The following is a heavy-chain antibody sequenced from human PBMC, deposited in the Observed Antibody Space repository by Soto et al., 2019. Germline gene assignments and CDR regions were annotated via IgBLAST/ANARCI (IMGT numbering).Heavy chain of an antibody. D-gene: IGHD1-26*01. CDR3: TGHSHSHQPNRLGGGGYVDL. V-gene: IGHV4-31*11. J-gene: IGHJ6*03. CDR2: IYFSGST. Sequence: QLQLQESGPGLVKPSQTLSLTCAVSGGSISNGGYYWSWIRQHPGKGLEWSGSIYFSGSTYYNPSLKSRVTITVASPKTQFTLKLSSVTADDAAEYYWTGHSHSHQPNRLGGGGYVDLLGEGTTVPVTS. CDR1: GGSISNGGYY.